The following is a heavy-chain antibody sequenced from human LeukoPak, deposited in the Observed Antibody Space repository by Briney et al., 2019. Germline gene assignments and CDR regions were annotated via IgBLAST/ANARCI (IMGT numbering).Heavy chain of an antibody. CDR2: IYTSGST. CDR1: GVSISSGSYY. CDR3: ARLGRLSQDFDY. J-gene: IGHJ4*02. Sequence: PSETLSLTCTVSGVSISSGSYYWSWIRQPAGKGLEWIGRIYTSGSTNYNPSLKSRVTISVDTSKNQFSLKLSSVTAADTAVYYCARLGRLSQDFDYWGQGTLVTVSS. V-gene: IGHV4-61*02. D-gene: IGHD6-19*01.